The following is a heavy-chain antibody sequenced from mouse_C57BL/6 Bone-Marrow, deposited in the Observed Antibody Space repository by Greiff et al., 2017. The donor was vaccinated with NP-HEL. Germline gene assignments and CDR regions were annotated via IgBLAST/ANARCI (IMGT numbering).Heavy chain of an antibody. CDR3: ARQNDYDEVLFAY. D-gene: IGHD2-4*01. Sequence: DVKLVESGGDLVKPGGSLKLSCAASGFTFSSYGMSWVRQTPDKRLAWVATLSSGGSYTYYPDSVKGRFTISRDNATNTLSLQISSLKSEDTAMYYCARQNDYDEVLFAYWGQGTLVTVSA. J-gene: IGHJ3*01. V-gene: IGHV5-6*02. CDR2: LSSGGSYT. CDR1: GFTFSSYG.